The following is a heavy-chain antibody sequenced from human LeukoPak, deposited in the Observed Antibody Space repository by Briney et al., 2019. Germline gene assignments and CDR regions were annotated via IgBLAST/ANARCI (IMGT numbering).Heavy chain of an antibody. CDR3: ARGLLGAPTSYFDY. J-gene: IGHJ4*02. D-gene: IGHD1-26*01. V-gene: IGHV3-30-3*01. Sequence: GRSLRLSCAASGFTFSSNAMHWVRQAPGKGLEWVAVITYDGSNKYYADSVKGRFTISRDNSKNTLYLQMNSLRAEDTAVYYCARGLLGAPTSYFDYWGQGTLVTVSS. CDR1: GFTFSSNA. CDR2: ITYDGSNK.